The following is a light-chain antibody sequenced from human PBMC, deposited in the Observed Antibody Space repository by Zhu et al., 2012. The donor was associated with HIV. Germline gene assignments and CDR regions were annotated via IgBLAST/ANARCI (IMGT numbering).Light chain of an antibody. CDR2: GAS. J-gene: IGKJ1*01. CDR1: QNITFH. V-gene: IGKV3-15*01. CDR3: QQYDNWPRT. Sequence: EIVMTQSPVTLSVSPGERATLSCGASQNITFHLAWYQQKPGQAPRLLIYGASTRATGIPARFSGSGSGTEFTLTISSLQSEDFAVYYCQQYDNWPRTFGQGTKVEI.